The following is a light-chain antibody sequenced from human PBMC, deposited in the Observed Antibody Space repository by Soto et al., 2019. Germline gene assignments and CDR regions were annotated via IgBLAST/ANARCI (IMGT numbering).Light chain of an antibody. CDR1: QSVWSSL. CDR3: QQYGRPWT. CDR2: GAS. Sequence: ETVLTQSPGTLSLSPGERATLSCRASQSVWSSLLAWYQHKPGQTPRILIYGASSSATGIPDRFSGSGSGTDFTLTISRLEPEDFAVYYCQQYGRPWTFGQGTKVEIK. V-gene: IGKV3-20*01. J-gene: IGKJ1*01.